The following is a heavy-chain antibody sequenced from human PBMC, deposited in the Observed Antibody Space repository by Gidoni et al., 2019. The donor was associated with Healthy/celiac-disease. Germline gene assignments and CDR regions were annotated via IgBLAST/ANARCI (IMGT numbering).Heavy chain of an antibody. J-gene: IGHJ4*02. Sequence: VQLVESGGGLVKPGGSLRLSCAASGFTFSSYSMNWVRQAPGKGLEWVSSISSSSSYIYYADSVKGRFTISRDNAKNSLYLQMNSLRAEDTAVYYCASPRDYGGNPGYFDYWGQGTLVTVSS. CDR3: ASPRDYGGNPGYFDY. V-gene: IGHV3-21*01. D-gene: IGHD4-17*01. CDR2: ISSSSSYI. CDR1: GFTFSSYS.